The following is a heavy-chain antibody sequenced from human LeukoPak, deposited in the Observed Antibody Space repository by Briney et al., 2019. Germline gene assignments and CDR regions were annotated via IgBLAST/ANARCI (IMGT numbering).Heavy chain of an antibody. CDR1: GGSISSSSYY. Sequence: PSETLSLTCTVSGGSISSSSYYWGWIRQPPGKGLEWIGNIYYSGSTSYNPSLKSRVTIPVDTSKNQFSLKLSSVTAADTAVYYCARRGTDFDCWGQGTLVTVSS. V-gene: IGHV4-39*01. J-gene: IGHJ4*02. CDR3: ARRGTDFDC. CDR2: IYYSGST. D-gene: IGHD1-1*01.